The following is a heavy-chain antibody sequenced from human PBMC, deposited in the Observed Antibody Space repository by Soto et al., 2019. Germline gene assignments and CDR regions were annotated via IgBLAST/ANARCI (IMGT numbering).Heavy chain of an antibody. CDR2: IKPDGSEK. V-gene: IGHV3-7*01. J-gene: IGHJ5*02. Sequence: GGSLRLSCAASGFTFSGFWMSWVRQTPGKGLEWVGNIKPDGSEKSYVDSVKGRFTISRDNAKNSLFLELNSLRAEDTAVYYCARDYLWGQGTQVTVSS. CDR3: ARDYL. CDR1: GFTFSGFW.